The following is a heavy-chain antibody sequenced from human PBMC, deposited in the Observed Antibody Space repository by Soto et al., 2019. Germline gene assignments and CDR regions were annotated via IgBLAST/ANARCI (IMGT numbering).Heavy chain of an antibody. D-gene: IGHD1-26*01. J-gene: IGHJ3*02. Sequence: PSETLSLTCAVSGGSISSGGYSWSWIRQPPGKGLEWIGYIYHSGSTYYNPSLKSRVTISVDRSKNQFSLKLSSVTAADTAVYYCARVSREGQDAFDIWGQETMVTVSS. CDR2: IYHSGST. V-gene: IGHV4-30-2*01. CDR1: GGSISSGGYS. CDR3: ARVSREGQDAFDI.